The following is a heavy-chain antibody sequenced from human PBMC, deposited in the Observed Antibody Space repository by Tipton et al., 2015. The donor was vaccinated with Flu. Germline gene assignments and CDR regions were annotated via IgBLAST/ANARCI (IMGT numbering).Heavy chain of an antibody. D-gene: IGHD1-1*01. J-gene: IGHJ4*02. Sequence: LRLSCAVYGGSFSGYYWSWIRQPPGKGLEWIGEINHSGSTNYNPSLKSRVTISVDTSKNQFSLKLSSVTAADTAVYYCARGLRYSYWGQGTLVTVSS. CDR1: GGSFSGYY. CDR3: ARGLRYSY. CDR2: INHSGST. V-gene: IGHV4-34*01.